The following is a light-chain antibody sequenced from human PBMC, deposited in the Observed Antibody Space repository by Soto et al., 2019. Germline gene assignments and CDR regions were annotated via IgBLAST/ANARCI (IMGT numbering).Light chain of an antibody. CDR2: AAS. J-gene: IGKJ1*01. V-gene: IGKV1-39*01. CDR3: QQTYTIPPT. CDR1: QSISIY. Sequence: DIQMTQSPSSLSASVGDRVTITCRATQSISIYLNWYQHKPERATHALIYAASSLQSGVPSRFSGSGSGTDFTLTISSLQPEDFATYYCQQTYTIPPTFGQGNKVDIK.